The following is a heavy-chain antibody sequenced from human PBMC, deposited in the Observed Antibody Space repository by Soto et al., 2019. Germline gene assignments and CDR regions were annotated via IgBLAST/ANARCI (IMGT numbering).Heavy chain of an antibody. Sequence: ASVKVSCRASGYTFTGYYMHWVRQAPGQGPEWMGLLNPHSGCTNYAQKFQGWVTMTRDTSIRTAYMELSRLRSDGTTVYYYARDAFTAAGTYYYYYGMDVWGQGTTVTVSS. CDR3: ARDAFTAAGTYYYYYGMDV. V-gene: IGHV1-2*04. CDR2: LNPHSGCT. D-gene: IGHD6-13*01. CDR1: GYTFTGYY. J-gene: IGHJ6*02.